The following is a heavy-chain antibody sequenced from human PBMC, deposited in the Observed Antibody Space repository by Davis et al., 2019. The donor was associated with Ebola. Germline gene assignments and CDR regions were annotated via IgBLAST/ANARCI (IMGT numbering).Heavy chain of an antibody. J-gene: IGHJ4*02. V-gene: IGHV4-34*01. CDR3: ARGRRYSYGPPRY. CDR2: INHSGST. Sequence: SETLSLTCAVYGGSFSGYYWSWIRQPPGKGLEWIGEINHSGSTNYNPSLTSRVTISVDTSKNQFSLKLSSVTAADTAVYYCARGRRYSYGPPRYWGQGTLVTVSS. D-gene: IGHD5-18*01. CDR1: GGSFSGYY.